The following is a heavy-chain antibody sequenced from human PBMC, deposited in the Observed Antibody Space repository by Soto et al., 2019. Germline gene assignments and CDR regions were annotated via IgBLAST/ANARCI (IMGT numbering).Heavy chain of an antibody. D-gene: IGHD3-3*01. Sequence: GGSLRLSCEASGFTFWNYAMTWVRQAPEKGPEWVSSISRNGDRTYYVDSVKGRFIISRDNSENTLFLQMDSLRAEDAAIYYCVKDWSGEKCPCMDVWGQGTTVTVSS. CDR1: GFTFWNYA. V-gene: IGHV3-23*01. J-gene: IGHJ6*02. CDR3: VKDWSGEKCPCMDV. CDR2: ISRNGDRT.